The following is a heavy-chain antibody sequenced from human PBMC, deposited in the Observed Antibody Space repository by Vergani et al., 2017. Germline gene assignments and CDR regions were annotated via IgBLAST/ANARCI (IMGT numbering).Heavy chain of an antibody. Sequence: QVQLVQSGSELKKPGASVKVSCKASGYTFTSYTMNWVRQAPGQGLEWMGWINTNTGNPTYAQGFTGRFVFSLDTSVSTAYLQISSLKAEDTAVYYCARDGSIATLIYYYGMDVWGQGTTVTVSS. CDR2: INTNTGNP. V-gene: IGHV7-4-1*02. CDR3: ARDGSIATLIYYYGMDV. D-gene: IGHD3-10*01. J-gene: IGHJ6*02. CDR1: GYTFTSYT.